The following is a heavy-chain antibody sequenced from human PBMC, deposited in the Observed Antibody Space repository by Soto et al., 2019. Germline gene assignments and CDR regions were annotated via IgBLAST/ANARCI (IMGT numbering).Heavy chain of an antibody. V-gene: IGHV1-18*01. CDR2: ISAYNGNT. CDR3: ARVGEFRSYGSGSQIDY. Sequence: QVQLVQSGAEVKKPGASVKVSCKASGYTFTSYGISWVRQAPGQGLEWMGWISAYNGNTNYAQKLQGRVTMTTDTTTSTAYMELRSLRSDDTAVYYCARVGEFRSYGSGSQIDYWGQGTLVTVSS. D-gene: IGHD3-10*01. CDR1: GYTFTSYG. J-gene: IGHJ4*02.